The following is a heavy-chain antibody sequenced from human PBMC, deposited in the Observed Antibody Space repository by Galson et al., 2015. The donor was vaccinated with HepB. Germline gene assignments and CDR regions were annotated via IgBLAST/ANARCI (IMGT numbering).Heavy chain of an antibody. Sequence: SLRLSCAASGFTFSSYGMSWVRQAPGKGLEWVSGISSSGGSTHYADSVKGRFTISRDNARNSLYLQMNSLRAEDTALYYCARVPSGGQTMDYWDQGTLVTVSS. CDR3: ARVPSGGQTMDY. CDR1: GFTFSSYG. D-gene: IGHD4-23*01. V-gene: IGHV3-23*01. CDR2: ISSSGGST. J-gene: IGHJ4*02.